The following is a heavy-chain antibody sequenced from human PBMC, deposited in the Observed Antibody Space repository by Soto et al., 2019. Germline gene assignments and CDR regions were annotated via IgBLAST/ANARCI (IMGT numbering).Heavy chain of an antibody. D-gene: IGHD6-6*01. CDR2: INHSGST. J-gene: IGHJ5*02. V-gene: IGHV4-34*01. CDR1: GGSFSGYY. CDR3: ARGSIAARPGGEFDP. Sequence: SETLSLTCAVYGGSFSGYYWSWIRQPPGKGLEWIGEINHSGSTNYNPSLKSRVTISVDTSKNQFSLKLSSVTAADTAVYYCARGSIAARPGGEFDPWGQGTLVTVSS.